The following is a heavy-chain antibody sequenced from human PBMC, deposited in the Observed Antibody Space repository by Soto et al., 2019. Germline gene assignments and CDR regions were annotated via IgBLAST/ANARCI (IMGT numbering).Heavy chain of an antibody. V-gene: IGHV3-72*01. CDR1: GFTFSEHY. J-gene: IGHJ6*02. CDR2: GRNKANGYTP. CDR3: TRGGTASSSYYNPMDD. D-gene: IGHD6-6*01. Sequence: EVQLVESGGGLVQPGGSLRLSCAASGFTFSEHYMDWVRQAPGMGLEWVGRGRNKANGYTPEYAATVKGRFTISRDDSQNSLYLQMNSLKIEVTAVYFCTRGGTASSSYYNPMDDWGQGTTVTVSS.